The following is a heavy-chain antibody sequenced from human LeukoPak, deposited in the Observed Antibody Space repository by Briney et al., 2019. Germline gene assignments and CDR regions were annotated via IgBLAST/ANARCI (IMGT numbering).Heavy chain of an antibody. CDR2: TNLHGTAE. Sequence: PGGSLRLSCAVSGLSFSNYWMHWVRQAPGKGLVWVARTNLHGTAEDYADSVKGRFTISRDNAKNTLFLQMNSLRAEDTAVYYCASAYTYVRLGDHWGQGTLVTVSS. CDR1: GLSFSNYW. CDR3: ASAYTYVRLGDH. J-gene: IGHJ4*02. V-gene: IGHV3-74*01. D-gene: IGHD3-16*01.